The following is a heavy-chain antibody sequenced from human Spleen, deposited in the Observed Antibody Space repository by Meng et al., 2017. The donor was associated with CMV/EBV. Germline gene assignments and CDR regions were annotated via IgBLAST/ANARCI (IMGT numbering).Heavy chain of an antibody. Sequence: FTFSSDGMHWVRQAPGKGLEWVAVIWYDGNNKYYADSVKGRFTISRDNSKNTLYLQMNSLRAEDTAVYYCAKGAPSLIVGATYFDYWGQGTLVTVSS. J-gene: IGHJ4*02. V-gene: IGHV3-33*06. CDR1: FTFSSDG. D-gene: IGHD1-26*01. CDR3: AKGAPSLIVGATYFDY. CDR2: IWYDGNNK.